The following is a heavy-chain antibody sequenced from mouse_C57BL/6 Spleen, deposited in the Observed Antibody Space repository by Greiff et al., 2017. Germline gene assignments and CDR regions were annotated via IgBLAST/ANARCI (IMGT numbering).Heavy chain of an antibody. Sequence: VQLKESGPGLVAPSQSLSITCTVSGFSLTSYAISWVRQPPGKGLEWLGVIWTGGGTNYNSALKSRLSISKDNSKSQVFLKMNSLQTDDTARYYCAREGSTVVATGYYYAMDYWGQGTSVTVSS. CDR3: AREGSTVVATGYYYAMDY. J-gene: IGHJ4*01. CDR2: IWTGGGT. D-gene: IGHD1-1*01. CDR1: GFSLTSYA. V-gene: IGHV2-9-1*01.